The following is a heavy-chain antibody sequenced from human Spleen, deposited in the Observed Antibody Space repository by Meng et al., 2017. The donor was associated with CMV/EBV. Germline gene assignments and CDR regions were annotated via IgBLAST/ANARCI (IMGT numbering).Heavy chain of an antibody. V-gene: IGHV3-11*01. CDR1: GFTFSAYY. CDR3: ARDRYYGSGTYYY. Sequence: AGSGFTFSAYYSSWIRQAPGKGLEGISYMSSSGSTIYYADSVKGRFTVSRDNAKKLLYLQMNSLRAEDTAVYYCARDRYYGSGTYYYWGQGTLVTVSS. D-gene: IGHD3-10*01. J-gene: IGHJ4*02. CDR2: MSSSGSTI.